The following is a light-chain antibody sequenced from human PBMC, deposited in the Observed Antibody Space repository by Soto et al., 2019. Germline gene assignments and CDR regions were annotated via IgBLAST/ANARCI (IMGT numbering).Light chain of an antibody. V-gene: IGKV1-39*01. CDR3: QQSYMDPIT. CDR2: DAS. Sequence: DIQMTQSPYSLSASVGDTVTITCRASQSISTYLNWYQKKPGKAPNLLIYDASRLQSGVPSRFSGSGGGTDFTLSISSVQPEDFATYFCQQSYMDPITFGQGTRLEIK. CDR1: QSISTY. J-gene: IGKJ5*01.